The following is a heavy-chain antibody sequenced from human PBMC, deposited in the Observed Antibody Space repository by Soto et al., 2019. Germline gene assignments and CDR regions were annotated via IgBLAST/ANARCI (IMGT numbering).Heavy chain of an antibody. Sequence: QVHLVQSGAEVKKPGASVKVSCKASGYTFTSYGITWVRQAPGQGLEWMGWISAHNGNTDYAQKLQGSVIVTRDTSTSTAYMELRSLISGDTAVYYCARGRYGDYWGQGALVTVSS. J-gene: IGHJ4*02. D-gene: IGHD1-1*01. CDR2: ISAHNGNT. V-gene: IGHV1-18*01. CDR1: GYTFTSYG. CDR3: ARGRYGDY.